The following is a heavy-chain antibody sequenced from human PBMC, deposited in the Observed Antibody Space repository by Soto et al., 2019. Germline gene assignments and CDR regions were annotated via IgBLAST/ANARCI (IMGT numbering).Heavy chain of an antibody. CDR3: ARVLQGCSGTSCYLDI. CDR2: ILHSGST. V-gene: IGHV4-4*02. Sequence: QVQLQESGPGLAKPSGTLSLTCAVSGASISSTNWWNWVRQAPGKGLEWIGEILHSGSTNYNPSLKSRVTISVDKSKNQFSLRLNSVTAADTAVYYCARVLQGCSGTSCYLDIWGQGTMVTASA. CDR1: GASISSTNW. J-gene: IGHJ3*02. D-gene: IGHD2-2*01.